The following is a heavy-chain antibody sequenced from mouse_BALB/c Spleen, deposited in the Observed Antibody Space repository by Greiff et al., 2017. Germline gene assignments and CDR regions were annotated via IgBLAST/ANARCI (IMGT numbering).Heavy chain of an antibody. V-gene: IGHV3-2*02. D-gene: IGHD2-14*01. CDR2: ISYSGST. J-gene: IGHJ4*01. CDR1: GYSITSDYA. Sequence: EVQGVESGPGLVKPSQSLSLTCTVTGYSITSDYAWNWIRQFPGNKLEWMGYISYSGSTSYNPSLKSRISITRDTSKNQFFLQLNSVTTEDTATYYCARRENYRYDVDYAMDYWGQGTSVTVSS. CDR3: ARRENYRYDVDYAMDY.